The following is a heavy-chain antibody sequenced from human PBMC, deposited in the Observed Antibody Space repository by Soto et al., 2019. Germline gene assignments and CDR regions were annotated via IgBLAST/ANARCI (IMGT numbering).Heavy chain of an antibody. CDR1: GFSVDNNY. Sequence: LRLSWSASGFSVDNNYMTWVRQAPGRRPGRVVVIYARGTTNYADFATGRFTFSRDNSTNTLYLHTDSLRPEDTAVYYCAKYWGYYFESWGPGTLVTVSS. CDR3: AKYWGYYFES. CDR2: IYARGTT. V-gene: IGHV3-53*01. J-gene: IGHJ4*02. D-gene: IGHD2-21*01.